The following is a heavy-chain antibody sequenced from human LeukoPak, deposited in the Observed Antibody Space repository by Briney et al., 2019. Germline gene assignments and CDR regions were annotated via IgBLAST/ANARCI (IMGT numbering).Heavy chain of an antibody. CDR3: ARDATRRYCSGGSCYAGAYYYYGMDV. J-gene: IGHJ6*02. CDR1: GFTFSSYA. CDR2: ISSSGSTI. V-gene: IGHV3-11*01. Sequence: GGSLRLSCAASGFTFSSYAMSWIRQAPGKGLEWVSYISSSGSTIYYADSVKGRFTISRDNAKNSLYLQMNSLRAEDTAVYYCARDATRRYCSGGSCYAGAYYYYGMDVWGQGTTVTVSS. D-gene: IGHD2-15*01.